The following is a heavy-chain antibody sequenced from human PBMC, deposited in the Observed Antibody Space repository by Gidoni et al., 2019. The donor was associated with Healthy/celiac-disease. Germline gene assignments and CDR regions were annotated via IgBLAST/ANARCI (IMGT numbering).Heavy chain of an antibody. Sequence: QLQLQASGPGLVKPSDTLSLPCTVSGGSISSRSYYWGWIRQPPGQGLEWIGRIYYCGSTYYKPSLKSRVTISVDTSKNQFSLKLSSVTAADTAVYYCAKYRGTSCQITIFGVASFCAFDIWGQGTMVTVSS. V-gene: IGHV4-39*01. CDR3: AKYRGTSCQITIFGVASFCAFDI. J-gene: IGHJ3*02. CDR1: GGSISSRSYY. D-gene: IGHD3-3*01. CDR2: IYYCGST.